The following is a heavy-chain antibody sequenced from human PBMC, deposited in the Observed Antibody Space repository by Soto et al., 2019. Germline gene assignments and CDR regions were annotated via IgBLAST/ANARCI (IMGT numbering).Heavy chain of an antibody. CDR1: GASVSGYY. Sequence: QVQLQETGPGLVKPSETLSLTCTVSGASVSGYYWSWIRQTPGKGLEWIGNIQNSGASKYNPSLKSRVNISLDTSKNEFSLKIGSVTTADTAVYYCARGPQWLRSDNWFDPWGQGNLVTVSS. V-gene: IGHV4-59*02. D-gene: IGHD5-12*01. J-gene: IGHJ5*02. CDR3: ARGPQWLRSDNWFDP. CDR2: IQNSGAS.